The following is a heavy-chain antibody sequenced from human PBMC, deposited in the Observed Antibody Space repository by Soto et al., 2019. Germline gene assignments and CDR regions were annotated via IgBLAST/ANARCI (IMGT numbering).Heavy chain of an antibody. Sequence: SETLSLTCTVSGGSIGSSYWWSVRQSPEKGLEWIAYIYYSGSTNYNPSLESRVTISLETSNNQFSLKMSSVTAADTAVYYCARVNSGYEVHRQYYYYMDVWGKGTTVT. CDR1: GGSIGSSY. D-gene: IGHD5-12*01. V-gene: IGHV4-59*01. CDR2: IYYSGST. CDR3: ARVNSGYEVHRQYYYYMDV. J-gene: IGHJ6*03.